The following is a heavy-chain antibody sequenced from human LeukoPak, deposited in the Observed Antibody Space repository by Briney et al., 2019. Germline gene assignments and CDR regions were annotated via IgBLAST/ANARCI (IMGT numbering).Heavy chain of an antibody. J-gene: IGHJ4*02. V-gene: IGHV1-2*02. D-gene: IGHD4-17*01. Sequence: GASVKVSCKASGYSFTVYYVHWVRQAPGQGLEWMGWINPNSGGTNYAQKFLGRVTMTRDTSISTAYMELSRLRSDDTAVYYCASLYGDYVASDYWGQGTLVTVSS. CDR2: INPNSGGT. CDR3: ASLYGDYVASDY. CDR1: GYSFTVYY.